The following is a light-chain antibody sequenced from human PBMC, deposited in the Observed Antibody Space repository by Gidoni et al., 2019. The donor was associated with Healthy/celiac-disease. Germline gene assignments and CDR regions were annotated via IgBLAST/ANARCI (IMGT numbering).Light chain of an antibody. CDR1: SSDVGGYNH. V-gene: IGLV2-11*01. Sequence: QSAPTQPGSVSGSPGQSLTISCTGTSSDVGGYNHVAWYQQHPGQAPKLMIYDVSKRPSGVPDRFSGSKSGNTASLTISVLQAEDEADYYCCSYAGSYTLVFGGGTKLTVL. J-gene: IGLJ2*01. CDR3: CSYAGSYTLV. CDR2: DVS.